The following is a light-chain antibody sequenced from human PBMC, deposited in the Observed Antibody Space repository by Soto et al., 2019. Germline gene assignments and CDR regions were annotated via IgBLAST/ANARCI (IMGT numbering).Light chain of an antibody. CDR1: QSVSSN. J-gene: IGKJ1*01. Sequence: EIVMTQSPATLSVSPGEGATLSCRASQSVSSNLARYQQKPGQAPRLLIYGASTRATGIPARFSGSGSGTEFTLTISSLQSEDCAVYYCQQYNNWPPWTFGQGTKVEIK. CDR2: GAS. V-gene: IGKV3-15*01. CDR3: QQYNNWPPWT.